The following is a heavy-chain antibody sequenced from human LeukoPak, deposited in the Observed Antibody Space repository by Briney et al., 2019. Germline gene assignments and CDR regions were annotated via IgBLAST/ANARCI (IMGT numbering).Heavy chain of an antibody. V-gene: IGHV3-9*01. CDR3: ARPYYYSTGSFPY. Sequence: GGSLRLSCAASGVTFDDYAMHWVRQAPGKGLEWVSSITWNSGRTDYADSVKGRFTISRDNAKNSLYLQMNSLRAEDTAVYFCARPYYYSTGSFPYWGQGILVTVSS. CDR1: GVTFDDYA. J-gene: IGHJ4*02. D-gene: IGHD3-10*01. CDR2: ITWNSGRT.